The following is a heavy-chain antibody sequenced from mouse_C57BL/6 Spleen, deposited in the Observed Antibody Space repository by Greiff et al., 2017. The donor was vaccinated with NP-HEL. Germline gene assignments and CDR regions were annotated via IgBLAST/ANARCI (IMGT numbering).Heavy chain of an antibody. CDR1: GYSITSGYY. D-gene: IGHD1-1*01. Sequence: EVQVVESGPGLVKPSQSLSLTCSVTGYSITSGYYWNWIRQFPGNKLEWMGYISYDGSNNYHPSLKNRISITRDTSKNQFFLKLNSVTTEDTATYYCARVVAFYYAMDYWGQGTTVTVSS. CDR2: ISYDGSN. J-gene: IGHJ4*01. V-gene: IGHV3-6*01. CDR3: ARVVAFYYAMDY.